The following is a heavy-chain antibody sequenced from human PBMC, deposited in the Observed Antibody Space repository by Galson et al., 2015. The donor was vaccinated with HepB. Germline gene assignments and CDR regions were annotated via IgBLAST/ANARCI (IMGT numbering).Heavy chain of an antibody. Sequence: SLRLSCAASGFTFSSYGMHWVRQAPGKGLEWVAFIRYDGSNKYYADSVKGRFTISRDNSKNTLYLQMNSLRAEDTAVYYCAKDRTPSRRSQDWSCLDYWGQGTLVTVSS. D-gene: IGHD3-9*01. CDR1: GFTFSSYG. CDR2: IRYDGSNK. V-gene: IGHV3-30*02. CDR3: AKDRTPSRRSQDWSCLDY. J-gene: IGHJ4*02.